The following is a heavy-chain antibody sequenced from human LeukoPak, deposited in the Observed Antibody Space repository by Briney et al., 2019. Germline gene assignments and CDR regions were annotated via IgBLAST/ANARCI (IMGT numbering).Heavy chain of an antibody. CDR1: GYTFTGYY. Sequence: ASVKVSCTASGYTFTGYYIHWVRQAPGHGLEWMGRINPNSGGTNFAQKFQGRVTMTRDTSINTAYMELSRLRSDDTAVFYCATFMILDEGDFDIWGQGTMVTVSS. D-gene: IGHD3-16*01. CDR3: ATFMILDEGDFDI. CDR2: INPNSGGT. V-gene: IGHV1-2*06. J-gene: IGHJ3*02.